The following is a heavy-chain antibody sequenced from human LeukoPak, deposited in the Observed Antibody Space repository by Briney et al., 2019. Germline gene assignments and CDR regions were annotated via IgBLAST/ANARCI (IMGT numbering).Heavy chain of an antibody. CDR2: MYSSGST. D-gene: IGHD2-21*01. CDR3: ARLCSIRWCLHDWFDP. CDR1: GGSISITSYY. Sequence: SETLSLTCTVSGGSISITSYYWGWIRQPPGKGLEWIGSMYSSGSTYYNPSLKSRVTISVDTSKNQFSLKLSSVTAADTAVYYCARLCSIRWCLHDWFDPWGQGTLVTVSS. V-gene: IGHV4-39*07. J-gene: IGHJ5*02.